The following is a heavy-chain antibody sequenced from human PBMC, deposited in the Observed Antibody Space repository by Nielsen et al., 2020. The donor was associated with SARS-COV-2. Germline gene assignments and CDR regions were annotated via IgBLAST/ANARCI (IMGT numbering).Heavy chain of an antibody. V-gene: IGHV5-51*01. Sequence: GESLKISCKVSGYDFAKMWIGWVRQMPGKGLEWMGFIYPGDSDTRYSPSFQGQVTISADKSTNTAFLQWSSLKASDTAMYYCARLPEKIVVVPAAPFDPWGQGTLVTVSS. CDR1: GYDFAKMW. D-gene: IGHD2-2*01. CDR2: IYPGDSDT. CDR3: ARLPEKIVVVPAAPFDP. J-gene: IGHJ5*02.